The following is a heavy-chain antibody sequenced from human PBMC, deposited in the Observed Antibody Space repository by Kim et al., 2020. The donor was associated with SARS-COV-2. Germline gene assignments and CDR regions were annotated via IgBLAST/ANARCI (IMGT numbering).Heavy chain of an antibody. CDR2: IDVGRGQT. CDR1: GFGFEAAT. CDR3: SAIGDYYESRGAFPFDF. Sequence: SVKVSCKASGFGFEAATVQWVRQGRDQRLEWIGWIDVGRGQTKFAQKFQERITISRDVSTKTVYMELSDLRSEDTAVYFCSAIGDYYESRGAFPFDFWGQGTLITVSS. V-gene: IGHV1-58*01. J-gene: IGHJ4*02. D-gene: IGHD3-22*01.